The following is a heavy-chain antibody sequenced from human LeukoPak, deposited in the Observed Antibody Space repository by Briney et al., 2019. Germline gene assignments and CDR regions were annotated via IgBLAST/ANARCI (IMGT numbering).Heavy chain of an antibody. CDR3: ARTPPPDVYDSSGYYYEGVDY. CDR1: GCSINSKTYF. J-gene: IGHJ4*02. V-gene: IGHV4-39*01. D-gene: IGHD3-22*01. Sequence: PSETLSLTCTVCGCSINSKTYFWAWVRQPPGKGLEWIGNLYYNGSTYYTPSLKSRLTISVDASKNQFSLKLSSVAAADTAVYYRARTPPPDVYDSSGYYYEGVDYWGQGTLVTVSS. CDR2: LYYNGST.